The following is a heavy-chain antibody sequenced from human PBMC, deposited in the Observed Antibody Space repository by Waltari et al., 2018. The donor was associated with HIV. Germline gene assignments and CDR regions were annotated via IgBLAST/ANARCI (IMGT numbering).Heavy chain of an antibody. V-gene: IGHV4-59*01. Sequence: QVQLQESGPGLVKPSETLSLTCSVSGGSFISYHWTWIRQPPGKGLEWIGYIYYTGRTNCNPSRKSRVTISVDTSKNQFSLRLRSVTAADTAVYYCARGLFGVGSNWFYPWGQGILVTVSS. J-gene: IGHJ5*02. CDR1: GGSFISYH. CDR3: ARGLFGVGSNWFYP. CDR2: IYYTGRT. D-gene: IGHD3-3*01.